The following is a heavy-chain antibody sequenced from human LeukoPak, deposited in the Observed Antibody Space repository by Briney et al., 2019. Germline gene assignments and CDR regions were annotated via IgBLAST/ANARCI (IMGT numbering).Heavy chain of an antibody. Sequence: GGSLRLSCAASGFTFSDYYMSWIRQAPGKGLEWVSYISSSGSTIYYADSVKGRFTISRDNAKNSLYPQMNSLRAEDTAVYYCARDRHGETGDWCFDLWGRGTLVTVSS. D-gene: IGHD4-17*01. CDR2: ISSSGSTI. V-gene: IGHV3-11*04. CDR3: ARDRHGETGDWCFDL. CDR1: GFTFSDYY. J-gene: IGHJ2*01.